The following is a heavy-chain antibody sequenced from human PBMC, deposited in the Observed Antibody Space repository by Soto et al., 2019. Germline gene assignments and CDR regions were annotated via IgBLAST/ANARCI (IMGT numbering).Heavy chain of an antibody. V-gene: IGHV1-69*02. Sequence: QVQLVQSGAEVKKPGSSVKVSCKASGGTFSSYTISWVRQARGQGLEWMGRIIPILGIANYAQKFQGRVTITADKSTSTAYMELSSLRSEDTAVYYCARGIGGSDDNYWGQGTLVTVSS. CDR1: GGTFSSYT. CDR3: ARGIGGSDDNY. CDR2: IIPILGIA. J-gene: IGHJ4*02. D-gene: IGHD1-26*01.